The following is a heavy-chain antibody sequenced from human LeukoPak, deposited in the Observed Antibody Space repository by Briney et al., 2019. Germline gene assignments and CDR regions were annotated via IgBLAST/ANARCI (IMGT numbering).Heavy chain of an antibody. CDR3: ARDLVVVPAAI. J-gene: IGHJ4*02. CDR1: GGSISSYY. D-gene: IGHD2-2*01. V-gene: IGHV4-4*07. Sequence: PSETLSLTCTVSGGSISSYYRSWIRQPAGKGLEWIGRIYTSGSTNYNPSLKSRVTMSVDTSKNQFSLKLTSVTAADTAVYYCARDLVVVPAAIWGQGTLVTVSS. CDR2: IYTSGST.